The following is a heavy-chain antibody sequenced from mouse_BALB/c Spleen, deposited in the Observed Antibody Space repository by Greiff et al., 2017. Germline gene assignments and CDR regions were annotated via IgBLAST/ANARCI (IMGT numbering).Heavy chain of an antibody. CDR1: GYTFTSYW. CDR3: TRSDYDKAWFAY. V-gene: IGHV1S127*01. CDR2: IDPSDSYT. D-gene: IGHD2-4*01. J-gene: IGHJ3*01. Sequence: QVQLQQPGAELVKPGASVKMSCKASGYTFTSYWMHWVKQRPGQGLEWIGTIDPSDSYTSYNQKFKGKATLTVDTSSSTAYMQLSSLTSEDSAVYYCTRSDYDKAWFAYWGQGTLVTVSA.